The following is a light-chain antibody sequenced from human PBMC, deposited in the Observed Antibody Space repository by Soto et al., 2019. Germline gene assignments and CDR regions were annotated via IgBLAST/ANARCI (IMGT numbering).Light chain of an antibody. CDR3: QQYNNWPLT. CDR2: GAS. CDR1: QSVSSSF. Sequence: EIVLAQSPGTLSLSPGESATLSCRASQSVSSSFLAWYQQKAGQAPRLLIYGASRRSTGIPDRFSGSGSGTDFTLTISGLQSGDSAVYFCQQYNNWPLTFGGGTKVDIK. J-gene: IGKJ4*01. V-gene: IGKV3-20*01.